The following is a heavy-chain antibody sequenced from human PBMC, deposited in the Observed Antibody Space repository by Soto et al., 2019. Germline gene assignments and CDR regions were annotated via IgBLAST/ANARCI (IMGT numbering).Heavy chain of an antibody. J-gene: IGHJ4*02. CDR1: GGSISYYY. Sequence: PSETQSLTCTVSGGSISYYYWSWIRQPAGKGMEWIGRIHTTDGSNYNPSLKSRVTMSTDTSNNQFSLKLSSLTAADTAVYYCARALSSAAGLYFDFWGQGTLVTVSS. D-gene: IGHD6-13*01. CDR3: ARALSSAAGLYFDF. CDR2: IHTTDGS. V-gene: IGHV4-4*07.